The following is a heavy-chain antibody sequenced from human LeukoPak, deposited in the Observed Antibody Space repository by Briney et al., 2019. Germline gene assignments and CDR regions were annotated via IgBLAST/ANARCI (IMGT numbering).Heavy chain of an antibody. D-gene: IGHD6-19*01. CDR1: GGSISNYY. J-gene: IGHJ4*02. CDR2: IYYSGTT. Sequence: SETLSLTCTVPGGSISNYYWSWIRQPPGKGLEWIGYIYYSGTTNYSPSLKSRVTISVDTSKNQFSLKLSSVTAADTAVYYCARVMGSDWTGLDYWGQGTLVTVSS. CDR3: ARVMGSDWTGLDY. V-gene: IGHV4-59*01.